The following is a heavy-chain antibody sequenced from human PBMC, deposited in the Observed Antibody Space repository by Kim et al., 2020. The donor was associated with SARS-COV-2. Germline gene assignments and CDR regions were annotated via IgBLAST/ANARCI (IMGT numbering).Heavy chain of an antibody. V-gene: IGHV3-33*06. J-gene: IGHJ6*02. CDR2: IWYDGSNK. CDR3: AKDGVRGGGLDYYYYGMDV. D-gene: IGHD3-16*01. Sequence: GGSLRLSCAASGFTFSSYAMHWVRQAPGKGLEWVAVIWYDGSNKYYADSVKGRFTISRDNSKNTLYLQMNSLRAEDTAVYYCAKDGVRGGGLDYYYYGMDVWGQGTTVTVSS. CDR1: GFTFSSYA.